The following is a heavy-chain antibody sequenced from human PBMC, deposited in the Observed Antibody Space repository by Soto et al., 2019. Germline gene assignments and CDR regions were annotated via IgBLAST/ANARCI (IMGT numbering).Heavy chain of an antibody. CDR1: GYSFTSYW. Sequence: EVQLVQSGAEVKKPGESLKISCKGSGYSFTSYWIGWVRQMPGKGLEWMGIIYPSDSDTRYSPSFQGQVTISADKSISTADLPGRSLNASDTAMDYCARQSGGYYGSGSLYYFDYWGQGTLVTVSS. V-gene: IGHV5-51*01. CDR3: ARQSGGYYGSGSLYYFDY. D-gene: IGHD3-10*01. J-gene: IGHJ4*02. CDR2: IYPSDSDT.